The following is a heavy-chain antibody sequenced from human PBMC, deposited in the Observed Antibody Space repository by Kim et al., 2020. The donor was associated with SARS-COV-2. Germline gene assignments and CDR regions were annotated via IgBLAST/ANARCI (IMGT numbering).Heavy chain of an antibody. CDR3: AKNADASGGWHGGDY. V-gene: IGHV3-23*01. D-gene: IGHD2-15*01. J-gene: IGHJ4*01. CDR1: GFTFNTYA. CDR2: IWASGGST. Sequence: GGSLRLSCAASGFTFNTYAMSWVRQAPGKGLEWVSVIWASGGSTYYADSVKGRFTLSRDTSKNTLYLQMNSLRVEDTAVYYCAKNADASGGWHGGDYWG.